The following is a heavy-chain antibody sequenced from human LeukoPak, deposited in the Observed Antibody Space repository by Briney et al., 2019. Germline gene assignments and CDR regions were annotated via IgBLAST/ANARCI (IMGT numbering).Heavy chain of an antibody. CDR1: GFTFSSYG. V-gene: IGHV3-30*02. CDR3: AKANLGYCSSTSCPRYYYYMDV. J-gene: IGHJ6*03. Sequence: GGSLRLSCAASGFTFSSYGMHWVRQAPGKGLEWVAFIRYDGSNKYYADSVKGRFTISRVNSKNTLYLQMNSLRAEDTAVYYCAKANLGYCSSTSCPRYYYYMDVWGKGTTVTVSS. D-gene: IGHD2-2*01. CDR2: IRYDGSNK.